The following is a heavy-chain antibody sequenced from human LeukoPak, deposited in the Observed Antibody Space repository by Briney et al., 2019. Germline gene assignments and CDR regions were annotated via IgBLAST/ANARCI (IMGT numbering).Heavy chain of an antibody. V-gene: IGHV4-34*01. D-gene: IGHD3-3*01. CDR2: INHSGST. J-gene: IGHJ4*02. Sequence: SETLSLTCAVYGGSFSGYYWSWIRQPPGKGLEWVGEINHSGSTNYNPSLKSRLTISLVTSENQFSLKLSSVPAAGTAVYYCARDAHWGYDFWSASRSEFDYWGQGTLVTVSS. CDR3: ARDAHWGYDFWSASRSEFDY. CDR1: GGSFSGYY.